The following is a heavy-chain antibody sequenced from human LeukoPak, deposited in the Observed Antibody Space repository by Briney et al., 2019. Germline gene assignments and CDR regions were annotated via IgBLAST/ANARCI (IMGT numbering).Heavy chain of an antibody. Sequence: ASVKVSCKASGGTFSSYAISWVRQAPGQGLEWMGWINPNSGSTSSAQKFQGRVTMTRDTSISTGYMELNRLRSDDTAVYYCARAGGGYSSGWGAFDIWGQGTMVTVS. D-gene: IGHD5-18*01. CDR2: INPNSGST. J-gene: IGHJ3*02. CDR3: ARAGGGYSSGWGAFDI. V-gene: IGHV1-2*02. CDR1: GGTFSSYA.